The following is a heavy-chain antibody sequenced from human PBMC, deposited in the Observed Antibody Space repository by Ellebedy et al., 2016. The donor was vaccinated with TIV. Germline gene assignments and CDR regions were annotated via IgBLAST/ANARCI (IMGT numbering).Heavy chain of an antibody. J-gene: IGHJ4*02. D-gene: IGHD1-14*01. Sequence: GESLKISCRVSGYRFSSYWIAWVRQMPGKGLEWMGIIYPGDSDTRYSPSFQGQVTISADKSISTAYLQWSSLKASDTAMYYCARPSTTYTHTSHFDYWGQGALVTVSS. CDR1: GYRFSSYW. CDR2: IYPGDSDT. V-gene: IGHV5-51*01. CDR3: ARPSTTYTHTSHFDY.